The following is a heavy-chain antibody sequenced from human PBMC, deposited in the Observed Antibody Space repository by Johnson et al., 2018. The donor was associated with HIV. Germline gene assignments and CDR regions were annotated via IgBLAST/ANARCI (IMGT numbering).Heavy chain of an antibody. CDR1: GCTFSTYD. CDR2: ISYDGSNR. D-gene: IGHD3-10*01. Sequence: QVHLVESGGGLVQPGGSLRLSCAASGCTFSTYDMHWVRQAPGTGLEWVAVISYDGSNRYSADSVKGRFTISRDNSKNTLYLLMNSLRAVDTALYYCTRGRGFGGPGSPGAFDMWGQGTMVTVSS. V-gene: IGHV3-30*03. CDR3: TRGRGFGGPGSPGAFDM. J-gene: IGHJ3*02.